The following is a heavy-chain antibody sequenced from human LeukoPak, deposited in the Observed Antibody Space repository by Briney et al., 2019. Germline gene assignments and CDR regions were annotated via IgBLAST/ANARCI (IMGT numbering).Heavy chain of an antibody. D-gene: IGHD4-23*01. CDR3: AKGGATVVTRGGLGFDY. Sequence: GASVKVSCKASGYTFTSYGISWVRQAPGQGLEWMGWISAYNGNTNYAQKLQGRVTMTTDTSTSTAYMELRSLRSDDTAVYYCAKGGATVVTRGGLGFDYWGQGTLVTVSS. V-gene: IGHV1-18*01. CDR1: GYTFTSYG. CDR2: ISAYNGNT. J-gene: IGHJ4*02.